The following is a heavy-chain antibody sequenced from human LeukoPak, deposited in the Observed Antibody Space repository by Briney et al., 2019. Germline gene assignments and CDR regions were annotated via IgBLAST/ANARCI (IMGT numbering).Heavy chain of an antibody. CDR2: MNPNSGNT. CDR1: GYTLTTYG. D-gene: IGHD2/OR15-2a*01. CDR3: ARNRPSAFDY. V-gene: IGHV1-8*01. Sequence: ASVKVSCKASGYTLTTYGITWVRQAPGQGLEWMGWMNPNSGNTGYAQKFQGRVTMTRNTSISTAYMELSSLRSEDTAVYYCARNRPSAFDYWGQGTLVTVSS. J-gene: IGHJ4*02.